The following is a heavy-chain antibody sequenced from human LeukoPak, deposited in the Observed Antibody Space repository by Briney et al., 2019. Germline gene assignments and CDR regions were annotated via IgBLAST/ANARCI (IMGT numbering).Heavy chain of an antibody. CDR1: GFTFSSYG. Sequence: GGSLRLSCAASGFTFSSYGMHWVRQAPGKGLEWVAVIWYDGSNKYYADSVKDRFTISRDNAKNALYLEMNSLRAEDTAVYYCASTACDYWGQGTLVTVSS. CDR2: IWYDGSNK. CDR3: ASTACDY. J-gene: IGHJ4*02. D-gene: IGHD2-2*01. V-gene: IGHV3-33*03.